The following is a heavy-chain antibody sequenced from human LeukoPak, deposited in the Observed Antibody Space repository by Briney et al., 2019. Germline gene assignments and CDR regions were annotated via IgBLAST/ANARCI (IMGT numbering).Heavy chain of an antibody. Sequence: GRSLSLFCSASGFTFGDYEMNWVSQAPRKGLGCDSSNSGPSSYTCYGEIVKGRFSNSRDNAKNSLYMKMISLGTEDTATYDWGISFPPRRPPSAGDLWGQGILVTVSS. V-gene: IGHV3-21*01. CDR3: GISFPPRRPPSAGDL. CDR1: GFTFGDYE. CDR2: NSGPSSYT. D-gene: IGHD3-16*01. J-gene: IGHJ4*02.